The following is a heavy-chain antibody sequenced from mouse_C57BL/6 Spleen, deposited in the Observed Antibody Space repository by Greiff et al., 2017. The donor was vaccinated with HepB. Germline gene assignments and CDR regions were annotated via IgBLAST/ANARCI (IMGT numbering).Heavy chain of an antibody. D-gene: IGHD1-1*01. CDR2: IDPETGGT. Sequence: QVQLQQSGAELVRPGASVTLSCKASGYTFTDYEMHWVKQTPVHGLEWIGAIDPETGGTAYNQKFKGKAILTADKSSSTAYMELRILTSEDSAVYYCTRWDYYGTLYYFDYWGQGTTLTVSS. CDR1: GYTFTDYE. V-gene: IGHV1-15*01. J-gene: IGHJ2*01. CDR3: TRWDYYGTLYYFDY.